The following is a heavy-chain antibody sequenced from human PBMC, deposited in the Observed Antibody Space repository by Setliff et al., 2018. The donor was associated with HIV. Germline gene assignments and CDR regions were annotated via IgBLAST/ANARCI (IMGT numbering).Heavy chain of an antibody. CDR1: GDSISSDAYY. V-gene: IGHV4-31*03. D-gene: IGHD2-15*01. J-gene: IGHJ5*02. Sequence: SETLSLTCTVSGDSISSDAYYWSWIRQHPEKGLEWVGYISYSGGSYYNPSLKSRISISMDTSKSQFSLKLKSVTAADTAVYYCARLNVEMFVVMAATPGWFGPWGQGILVTSPQ. CDR2: ISYSGGS. CDR3: ARLNVEMFVVMAATPGWFGP.